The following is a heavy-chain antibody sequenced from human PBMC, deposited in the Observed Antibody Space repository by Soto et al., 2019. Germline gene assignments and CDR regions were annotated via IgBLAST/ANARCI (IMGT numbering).Heavy chain of an antibody. D-gene: IGHD6-19*01. Sequence: PSQTLSLTCAISGDSVSSNGAAWNWIRQSPSRGLEWLGRTYYRSKWYNDYAVSVKSRITINPDTSKNQFSLQLNSVTPEDTAVYYCARDPGYSSGWYDYFDYWGQGTLVTVSS. J-gene: IGHJ4*02. CDR2: TYYRSKWYN. V-gene: IGHV6-1*01. CDR1: GDSVSSNGAA. CDR3: ARDPGYSSGWYDYFDY.